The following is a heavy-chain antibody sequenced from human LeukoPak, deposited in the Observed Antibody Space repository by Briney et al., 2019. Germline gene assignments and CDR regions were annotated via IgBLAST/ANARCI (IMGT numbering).Heavy chain of an antibody. CDR1: GGSVSSRDYY. CDR3: ATTSVGYYAFDI. D-gene: IGHD2-21*01. V-gene: IGHV4-30-4*08. J-gene: IGHJ3*02. Sequence: SQTLFLTCTVSGGSVSSRDYYWTWIRQPPGKGLEWIGYMFNSGNTYYNPSLKSRLTISIDTSKNQFSLKLSSVTAADTAVYFCATTSVGYYAFDIWGQGTMVTVSS. CDR2: MFNSGNT.